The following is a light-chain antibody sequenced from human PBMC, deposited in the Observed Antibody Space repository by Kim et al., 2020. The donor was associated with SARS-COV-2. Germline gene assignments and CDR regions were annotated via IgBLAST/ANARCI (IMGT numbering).Light chain of an antibody. Sequence: PGELGTLSCRASQNIFTYLAWYQQKPGQSPRLLIYDASKRATGIPTRFSGSGSGTEFTLTINSLEAEDFAVYYCQQRANWPITFGQGTRLEIK. CDR3: QQRANWPIT. J-gene: IGKJ5*01. CDR1: QNIFTY. V-gene: IGKV3-11*01. CDR2: DAS.